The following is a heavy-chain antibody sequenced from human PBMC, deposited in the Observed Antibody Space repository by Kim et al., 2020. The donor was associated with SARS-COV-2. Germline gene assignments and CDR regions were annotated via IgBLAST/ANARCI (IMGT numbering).Heavy chain of an antibody. V-gene: IGHV5-10-1*01. D-gene: IGHD3-16*01. CDR3: ARGGKVAWFDP. J-gene: IGHJ5*02. CDR2: T. Sequence: TNYSPPFQGHVTFSGDKSISTAYLQWSSLKASDTAMYYCARGGKVAWFDPWGQGTLVTVSS.